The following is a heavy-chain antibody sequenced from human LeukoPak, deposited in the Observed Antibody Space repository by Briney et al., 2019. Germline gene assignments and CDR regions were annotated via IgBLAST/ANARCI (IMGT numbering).Heavy chain of an antibody. Sequence: KPSETLSLTCAVYGVSFSGYYWSGTRQPPGKGQEWIGEINHSGSTNYNPSLKRRVTLSVATTKNQFSLKLSSVTAADAAVYYCARVPIVVVTASYYFDYWGQGTLVTVSS. CDR2: INHSGST. D-gene: IGHD2-21*02. CDR1: GVSFSGYY. V-gene: IGHV4-34*01. J-gene: IGHJ4*02. CDR3: ARVPIVVVTASYYFDY.